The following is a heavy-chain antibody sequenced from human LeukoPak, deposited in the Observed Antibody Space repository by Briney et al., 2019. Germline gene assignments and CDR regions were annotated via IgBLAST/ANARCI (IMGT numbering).Heavy chain of an antibody. Sequence: GGSLRLSCAASGFTFSSYAMSWVRQAPGKGLEWVSAISGSGGSTYYADSVKGRFTISRDNAKNSLYLQMNSLRAEDTAVYYCARDIAAAGSFIYYYGMDVWGQGTTVTVSS. D-gene: IGHD6-13*01. J-gene: IGHJ6*02. CDR2: ISGSGGST. CDR1: GFTFSSYA. CDR3: ARDIAAAGSFIYYYGMDV. V-gene: IGHV3-23*01.